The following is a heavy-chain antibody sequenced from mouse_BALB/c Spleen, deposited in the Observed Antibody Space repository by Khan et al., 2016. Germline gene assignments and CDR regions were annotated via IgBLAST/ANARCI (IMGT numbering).Heavy chain of an antibody. D-gene: IGHD1-1*01. CDR3: ARGYYGRSSAWFAY. Sequence: QVQLQQPGAELVMPGASVKMSCKASGYTFTDYWMHWVKQRPGQGLEWIGAIDTSDSYTSYNQKFKGKATLTVDESSSTAYMQLSSLTSEDSAVYYCARGYYGRSSAWFAYWGQGTLVTVSA. V-gene: IGHV1-69*01. J-gene: IGHJ3*01. CDR1: GYTFTDYW. CDR2: IDTSDSYT.